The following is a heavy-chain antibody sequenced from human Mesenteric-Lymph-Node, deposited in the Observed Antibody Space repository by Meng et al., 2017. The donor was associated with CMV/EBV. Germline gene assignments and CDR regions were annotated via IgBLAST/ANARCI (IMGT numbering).Heavy chain of an antibody. CDR2: INTGRGGS. J-gene: IGHJ5*02. D-gene: IGHD6-19*01. CDR1: GFSFNDYA. Sequence: GESLKISCVASGFSFNDYAMTWVRQAPRKGLEWVSTINTGRGGSYYADSVKGRFTISRDDSRDTVYLQLNSLRGDDTAVYYCGKGSGWYDPWGQGTLVTVSS. V-gene: IGHV3-23*01. CDR3: GKGSGWYDP.